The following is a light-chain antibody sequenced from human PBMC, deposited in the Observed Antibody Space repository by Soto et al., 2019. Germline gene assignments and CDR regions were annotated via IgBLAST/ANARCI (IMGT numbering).Light chain of an antibody. CDR3: QQYYSYPQT. CDR2: WAS. Sequence: DIVMTQSPDSLAVSLGERATINCKSSQSILYTSNNKNYLAWFQQKPGQPPKLLIHWASTRESGVPDRISGSGSGTDFTLTISSLQAEDVAVYYCQQYYSYPQTLGQGTKVEIK. J-gene: IGKJ1*01. CDR1: QSILYTSNNKNY. V-gene: IGKV4-1*01.